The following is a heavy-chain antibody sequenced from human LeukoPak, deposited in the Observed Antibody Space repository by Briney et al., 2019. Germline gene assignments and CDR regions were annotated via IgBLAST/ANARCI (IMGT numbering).Heavy chain of an antibody. CDR3: ARGRHCSGGSCYPHDAFDI. CDR2: ISGSGGST. J-gene: IGHJ3*02. Sequence: GGSLRLSCAASGFTFSSYGMSWVRQAPGKGLEWVSAISGSGGSTYYADSVKGRFTISRDNSKNTLYLQMNSLRAEDTAVYYCARGRHCSGGSCYPHDAFDIWGQGTMVTVSS. D-gene: IGHD2-15*01. V-gene: IGHV3-23*01. CDR1: GFTFSSYG.